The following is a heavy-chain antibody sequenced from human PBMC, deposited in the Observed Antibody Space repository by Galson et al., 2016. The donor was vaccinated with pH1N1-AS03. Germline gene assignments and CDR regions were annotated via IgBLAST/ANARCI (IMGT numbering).Heavy chain of an antibody. Sequence: ETLSLPCAVSGGSMTSPDWWTWVRQPPGKGLEWIGEVHYSGTTSYNPSLNSRVTMSIDQSNNQFSLNSGSVTAADTAVYFCASAGYHTPGYHYWGQGALVTVSS. CDR1: GGSMTSPDW. D-gene: IGHD3-16*02. J-gene: IGHJ4*02. CDR3: ASAGYHTPGYHY. V-gene: IGHV4-4*01. CDR2: VHYSGTT.